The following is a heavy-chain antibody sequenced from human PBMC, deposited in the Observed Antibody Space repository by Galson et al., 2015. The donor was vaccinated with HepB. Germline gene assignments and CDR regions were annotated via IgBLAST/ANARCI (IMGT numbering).Heavy chain of an antibody. Sequence: SVKVSCKASGGTFSSYAISWVRQAPGQGLEWMGGIIPIFGTANYAQKFQGRVTITGDESTSTAYMELSSLRSEGTAVYYCARGLQYSSWGFNYYYGMDVWGQGTTVTVSS. CDR1: GGTFSSYA. D-gene: IGHD6-6*01. V-gene: IGHV1-69*13. CDR2: IIPIFGTA. J-gene: IGHJ6*02. CDR3: ARGLQYSSWGFNYYYGMDV.